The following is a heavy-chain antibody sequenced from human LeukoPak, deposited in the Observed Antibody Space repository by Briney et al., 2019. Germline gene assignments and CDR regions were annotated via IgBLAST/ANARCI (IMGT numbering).Heavy chain of an antibody. D-gene: IGHD1-1*01. V-gene: IGHV1-8*03. J-gene: IGHJ6*03. CDR3: ARAKKQLERRKPPGYYYYMDV. Sequence: ASVKVPCKASGYTFTSYDINWVRQATGQALEWMGWMNPNSGNTGYAQKFQGRVTITRNTSISTAYMELSSLRSEDTAVYYCARAKKQLERRKPPGYYYYMDVWGKGTTVTVSS. CDR1: GYTFTSYD. CDR2: MNPNSGNT.